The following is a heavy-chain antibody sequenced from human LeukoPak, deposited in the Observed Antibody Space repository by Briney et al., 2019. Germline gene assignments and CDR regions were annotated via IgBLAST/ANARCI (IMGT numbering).Heavy chain of an antibody. CDR3: AKSGGYGLIDY. Sequence: SETLSLTCTVAGASVSGSGYYWGWIRQPPGKGLEWIGSIYSSGSTYYNASLQSRVTISIETSKNQISLRLNSVTASDTAMYYCAKSGGYGLIDYWGQGTLVTVSS. CDR2: IYSSGST. J-gene: IGHJ4*02. CDR1: GASVSGSGYY. D-gene: IGHD1-26*01. V-gene: IGHV4-39*01.